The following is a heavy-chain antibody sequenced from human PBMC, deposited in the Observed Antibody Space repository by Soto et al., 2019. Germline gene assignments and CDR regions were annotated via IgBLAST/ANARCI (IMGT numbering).Heavy chain of an antibody. CDR3: AKEGASETYYYYMDV. CDR1: GFTFSTYA. J-gene: IGHJ6*03. Sequence: GGSLRLSCAASGFTFSTYAMNWARQAAGKGLEWVSAISGSGGSTYYADSVKGRFTISRDNSKNTLYLQMNSLRAEDTAVYYCAKEGASETYYYYMDVWGKGTTVTVSS. CDR2: ISGSGGST. V-gene: IGHV3-23*01.